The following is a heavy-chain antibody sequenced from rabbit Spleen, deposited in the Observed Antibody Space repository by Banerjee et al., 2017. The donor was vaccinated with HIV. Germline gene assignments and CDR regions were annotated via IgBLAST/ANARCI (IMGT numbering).Heavy chain of an antibody. J-gene: IGHJ4*01. CDR1: GFSFSDRDV. CDR3: ARDLVGVIGWNFNL. CDR2: INSITGKT. V-gene: IGHV1S45*01. Sequence: QEQLVESGGGLVKPGAFLTLTCKASGFSFSDRDVMCWVRQAPGKGLEWIGCINSITGKTVYATWAKGRFTISRASSTTVFLQMTSLTASDTATYFCARDLVGVIGWNFNLWGPGTLVTVS. D-gene: IGHD1-1*01.